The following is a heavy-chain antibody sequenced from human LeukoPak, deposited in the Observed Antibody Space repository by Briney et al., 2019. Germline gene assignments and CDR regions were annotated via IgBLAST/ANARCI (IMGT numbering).Heavy chain of an antibody. V-gene: IGHV3-48*01. Sequence: GGSLRLSCAASGYTFSTYSMKWVRQAPGKGLEWVSYISDSGAMYYADSVRGRFTISRENAQNSLFLQMNSLRAEDTAVYYCARDGGYRGYDADCWGQGTLVTVSS. J-gene: IGHJ4*02. CDR3: ARDGGYRGYDADC. CDR1: GYTFSTYS. CDR2: ISDSGAM. D-gene: IGHD5-12*01.